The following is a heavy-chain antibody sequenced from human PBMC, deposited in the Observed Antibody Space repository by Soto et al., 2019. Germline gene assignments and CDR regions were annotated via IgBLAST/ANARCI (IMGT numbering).Heavy chain of an antibody. D-gene: IGHD2-15*01. CDR3: ASERRYCSGGSCYSPFDY. CDR2: ISYDGSNK. CDR1: GFTLSSYG. J-gene: IGHJ4*02. Sequence: QVQLVESGGGVVQPGRSLRLSCAASGFTLSSYGMHWVRQAPGKGLEWVAVISYDGSNKYYADSVKGRFTISRDNSKNTLYLQMNSLRAEDTAVYYCASERRYCSGGSCYSPFDYWGQGTLVTVSS. V-gene: IGHV3-30*03.